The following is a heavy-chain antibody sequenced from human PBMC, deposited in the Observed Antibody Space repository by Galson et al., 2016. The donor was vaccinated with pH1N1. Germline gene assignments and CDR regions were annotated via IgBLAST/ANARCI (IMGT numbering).Heavy chain of an antibody. CDR3: ARLDRYCSGGNCFSFWFDP. D-gene: IGHD2-15*01. CDR1: GYNFTNYW. Sequence: SGAEVKKPGESLKISCKASGYNFTNYWIGWVRQMPGKGLEWMGIVYPGDSDTKYGPSFRGQVTISADKSVSTTYLQWSGLKASDTAMYYCARLDRYCSGGNCFSFWFDPWGQGTLVIVSS. J-gene: IGHJ5*02. CDR2: VYPGDSDT. V-gene: IGHV5-51*01.